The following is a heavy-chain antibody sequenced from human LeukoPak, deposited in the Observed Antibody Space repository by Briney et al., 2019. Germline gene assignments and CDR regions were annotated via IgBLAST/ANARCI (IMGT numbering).Heavy chain of an antibody. CDR2: INHSGST. Sequence: SETLSLTCAVYGGSFSGYYWSWIRQPPGKGLEWIGEINHSGSTNYNPSLKSRVTISVDTSKNQFSLKLSSVTAADTAVYYCARTSGLSGWYGGGYYFDYWGQGTLVTVSS. J-gene: IGHJ4*02. D-gene: IGHD6-19*01. V-gene: IGHV4-34*01. CDR1: GGSFSGYY. CDR3: ARTSGLSGWYGGGYYFDY.